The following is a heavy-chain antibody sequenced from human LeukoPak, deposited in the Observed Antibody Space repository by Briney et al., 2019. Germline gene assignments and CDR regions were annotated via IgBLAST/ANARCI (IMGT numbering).Heavy chain of an antibody. J-gene: IGHJ6*03. CDR2: ISGSGGST. CDR1: GFTFSRYA. V-gene: IGHV3-23*01. D-gene: IGHD3-22*01. CDR3: AKAIDSSGYYPRPYYYYMDV. Sequence: GGSLRLSCAASGFTFSRYAMSWVREAPGKGLEWVSAISGSGGSTYYADSVKGRFTISRDNSKNTLYLQMNSLRAEDTAVYYCAKAIDSSGYYPRPYYYYMDVWGKGTTVTASS.